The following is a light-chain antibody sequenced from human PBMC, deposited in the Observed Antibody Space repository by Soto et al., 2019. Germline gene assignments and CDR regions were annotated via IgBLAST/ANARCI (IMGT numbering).Light chain of an antibody. J-gene: IGLJ1*01. CDR3: SSYTSSSTLYV. V-gene: IGLV2-14*01. CDR2: DVS. Sequence: QSALTQPASVSGSPGQSITISCTGTSSDVGGYNYVSWYQQHPGKAPKVMIYDVSHRPSGVSNRFSGSKSGNTASLTISGLQAEDEADYYCSSYTSSSTLYVFGTGTQLTVL. CDR1: SSDVGGYNY.